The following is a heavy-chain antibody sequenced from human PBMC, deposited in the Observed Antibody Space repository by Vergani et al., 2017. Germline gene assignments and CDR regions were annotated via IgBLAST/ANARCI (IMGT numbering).Heavy chain of an antibody. CDR1: GGSFTSYH. Sequence: QVQLQQWGGGLLKPSETLSLTCVVTGGSFTSYHWTWIRQSPGEGLEWVGDIDHTGRPDYNPSLKSRLTMSVEKSRNQFSLTLNSVTATDTAIYCCARVNTETNGHLYYYYYMDVWGQGTADTVS. J-gene: IGHJ6*03. V-gene: IGHV4-34*01. CDR2: IDHTGRP. D-gene: IGHD4-11*01. CDR3: ARVNTETNGHLYYYYYMDV.